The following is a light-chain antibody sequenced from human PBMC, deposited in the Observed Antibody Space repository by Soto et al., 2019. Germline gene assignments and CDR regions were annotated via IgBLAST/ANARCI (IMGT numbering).Light chain of an antibody. CDR2: GSS. CDR1: QSISSD. V-gene: IGKV3-15*01. J-gene: IGKJ5*01. Sequence: EIVMTQSPVTLAVSPGERATLSCRASQSISSDLAWYQQKPGQAPRLLIYGSSTRATGVPARFSGSGSGTEFALTISGLQSEDSAVYYCQQHNNWITFGQGTRLEIK. CDR3: QQHNNWIT.